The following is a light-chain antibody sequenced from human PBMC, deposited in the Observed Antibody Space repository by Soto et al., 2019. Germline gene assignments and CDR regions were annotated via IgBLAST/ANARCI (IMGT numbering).Light chain of an antibody. J-gene: IGLJ2*01. Sequence: QSVLTQPASVSGSPGQSITISCTGTSSDIGGYNFVAWYQQHPGKAPKLMIYEVSNRPSGVSNRFSGSKSGNTACLTISGLQAEDEADYYCSSYTSSITVVFGGGTKLTVL. V-gene: IGLV2-14*01. CDR1: SSDIGGYNF. CDR2: EVS. CDR3: SSYTSSITVV.